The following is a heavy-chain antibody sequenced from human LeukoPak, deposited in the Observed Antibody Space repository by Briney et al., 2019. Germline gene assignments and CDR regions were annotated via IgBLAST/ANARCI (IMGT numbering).Heavy chain of an antibody. V-gene: IGHV1-69*13. CDR3: ARGEDYGGNPLFDY. Sequence: ASVKVSCKASGGTFSSYAISWVRQAPGQGLEWMGGIIPIFGTANYAQKFQGRVTITADESTSTAYMELSSLRSEDTAVYYCARGEDYGGNPLFDYWGQGTLVTVSS. CDR2: IIPIFGTA. CDR1: GGTFSSYA. J-gene: IGHJ4*02. D-gene: IGHD4-23*01.